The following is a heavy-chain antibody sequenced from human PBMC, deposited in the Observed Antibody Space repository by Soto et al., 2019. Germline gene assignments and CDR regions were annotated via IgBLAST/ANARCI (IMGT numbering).Heavy chain of an antibody. D-gene: IGHD3-22*01. V-gene: IGHV4-31*03. J-gene: IGHJ5*02. CDR1: GGSISDGYY. CDR2: ISDSGST. Sequence: SETLSLTCTVSGGSISDGYYWSWIRQHPGKGLEWIGSISDSGSTSYNPSLKSRLTISVGTSKNQFSLNLSSVTAADTAVYYCARRDRSGYSYWLDTWGQGTLGTFSS. CDR3: ARRDRSGYSYWLDT.